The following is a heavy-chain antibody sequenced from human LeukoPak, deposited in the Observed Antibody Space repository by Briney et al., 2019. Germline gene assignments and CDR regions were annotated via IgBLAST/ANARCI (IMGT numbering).Heavy chain of an antibody. J-gene: IGHJ4*02. Sequence: SQTLSLTCTVSGGSISSGGYYWSWIRQHPGKGLEWIGYSYYSGSTYYNPSLKSRVTISVDTSKNQFSLKLSSVTAADTAVYYCARDSDGDLDYWGQGTLVTVSS. CDR2: SYYSGST. V-gene: IGHV4-31*03. CDR1: GGSISSGGYY. D-gene: IGHD5-24*01. CDR3: ARDSDGDLDY.